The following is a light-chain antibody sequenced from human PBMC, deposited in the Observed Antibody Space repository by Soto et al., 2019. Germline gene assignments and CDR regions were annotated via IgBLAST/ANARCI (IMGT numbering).Light chain of an antibody. V-gene: IGKV1-5*01. CDR2: DAS. CDR1: QSISSW. CDR3: QQYNSYSRT. Sequence: IPVTHSLSTLSASVGDRFTFTCRASQSISSWLAWYQQKPGKAPKLLIYDASSLESGVPSRFSGSGSGTEFTLTISSLQPDDFATYYCQQYNSYSRTFGPGTKVDIK. J-gene: IGKJ3*01.